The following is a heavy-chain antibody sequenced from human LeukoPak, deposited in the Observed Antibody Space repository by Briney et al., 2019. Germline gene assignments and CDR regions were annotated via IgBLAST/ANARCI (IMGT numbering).Heavy chain of an antibody. Sequence: ASVKVSCKASGYTFTSYDINWVRQATGQGLEWMGWMNPNSGNTGYAQKFQGRVTMTRNTSISTAHMEVSSLRSEDTAVYYCAREESSWYKSFQHWGQGTRVTVSS. CDR2: MNPNSGNT. CDR1: GYTFTSYD. CDR3: AREESSWYKSFQH. V-gene: IGHV1-8*01. J-gene: IGHJ1*01. D-gene: IGHD6-13*01.